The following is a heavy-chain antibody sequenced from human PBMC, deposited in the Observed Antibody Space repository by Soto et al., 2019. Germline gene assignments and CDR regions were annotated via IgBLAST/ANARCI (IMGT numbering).Heavy chain of an antibody. D-gene: IGHD6-6*01. CDR1: GYTFSSCG. CDR3: ARVRKQLVSNWYFDY. CDR2: ISAYNGNT. Sequence: QVQLVQSGSEVKKPGASVKVSCKASGYTFSSCGISWVRQAPGQGLEWMGWISAYNGNTNYAQKLQGRVTMTTDTSTSTAYMELRSLRSDDTAVYYCARVRKQLVSNWYFDYWGQGTLVTVSS. J-gene: IGHJ4*02. V-gene: IGHV1-18*01.